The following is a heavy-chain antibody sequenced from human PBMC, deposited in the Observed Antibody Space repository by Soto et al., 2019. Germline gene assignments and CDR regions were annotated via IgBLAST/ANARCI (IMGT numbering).Heavy chain of an antibody. Sequence: QVQLQQWGAGLLKPSETLSLTCAAHNGSFTDYFWTWIRQSPGKGLEWIGEINHRGGATYNPSLRSRVTISIDTSKNHFSLSLRSLTAADTAVYYWVARGMTYDFLSGPHPFDPWGHGTLVTVSS. CDR2: INHRGGA. D-gene: IGHD3-3*01. V-gene: IGHV4-34*02. J-gene: IGHJ5*02. CDR1: NGSFTDYF. CDR3: VARGMTYDFLSGPHPFDP.